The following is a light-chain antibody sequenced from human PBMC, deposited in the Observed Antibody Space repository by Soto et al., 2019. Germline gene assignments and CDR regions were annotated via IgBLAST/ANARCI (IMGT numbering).Light chain of an antibody. J-gene: IGKJ3*01. V-gene: IGKV3-20*01. CDR1: QPVSANY. CDR2: GAS. CDR3: HQYGSSPFT. Sequence: VVLTQSPATLSLSPGERATLSCRANQPVSANYLAWYQQKPGQAPRLLIYGASSRATGIPDRFSGSGSGTDFTLTISRLEPEDCAVFYCHQYGSSPFTFGPGTKVDIK.